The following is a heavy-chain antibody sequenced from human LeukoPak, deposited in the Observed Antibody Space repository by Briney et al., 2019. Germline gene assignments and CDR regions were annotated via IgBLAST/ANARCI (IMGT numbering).Heavy chain of an antibody. CDR2: ISAYNGNT. D-gene: IGHD3-22*01. CDR3: ARESSHYDSSGYYYDY. Sequence: ASVKVSCKASGYTFTSYGISWVRQAPGQGLEWMGWISAYNGNTNYAQKLQGRVTMTTDTSTSTAYMELRSLRSDDTAVYYCARESSHYDSSGYYYDYWGQGTLVTVSS. V-gene: IGHV1-18*01. CDR1: GYTFTSYG. J-gene: IGHJ4*02.